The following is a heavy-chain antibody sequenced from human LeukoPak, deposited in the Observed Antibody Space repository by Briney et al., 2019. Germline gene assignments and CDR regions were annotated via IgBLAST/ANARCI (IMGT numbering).Heavy chain of an antibody. J-gene: IGHJ3*02. D-gene: IGHD6-19*01. CDR1: GGSISSSNW. CDR2: IYHSGST. CDR3: ARDIAVADDAFDI. Sequence: SETLSPTCAVSGGSISSSNWWSWVRQPPGKGLEWIGEIYHSGSTNYNPSLKSRVTISVDKSKNQFSLKLSSVTAADTAVYYCARDIAVADDAFDIWGQGTMVTVSS. V-gene: IGHV4-4*02.